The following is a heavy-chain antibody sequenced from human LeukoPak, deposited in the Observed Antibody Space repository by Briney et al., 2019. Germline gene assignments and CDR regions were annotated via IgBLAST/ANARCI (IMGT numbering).Heavy chain of an antibody. D-gene: IGHD6-13*01. Sequence: GGSLRLSCAASGFTFSSYAMSWVRQAPGKGLEWVSGIIGSGGSTYYADSVKGRFTISRDNSKNTLYLQMNSLRAEDTAVYYCAKGLYSRSWYFFDYWGQGTLVTVSS. CDR2: IIGSGGST. CDR3: AKGLYSRSWYFFDY. CDR1: GFTFSSYA. J-gene: IGHJ4*02. V-gene: IGHV3-23*01.